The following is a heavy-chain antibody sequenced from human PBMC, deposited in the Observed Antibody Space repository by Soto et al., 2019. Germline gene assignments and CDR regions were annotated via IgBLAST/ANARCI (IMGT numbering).Heavy chain of an antibody. CDR3: AKDYNDGYCSGGRCLPNVFDP. V-gene: IGHV3-23*01. Sequence: EVQLLESGGGLVQPGGSLRLSCAGSGFTFSSYAMSWVRQAPGKGREWVSALSGRGGSTYYADSVKGRFTIYRDNSKNTLYLQMNSLRAEDTAVYYCAKDYNDGYCSGGRCLPNVFDPWGQGTLVTVSS. D-gene: IGHD2-15*01. J-gene: IGHJ5*02. CDR2: LSGRGGST. CDR1: GFTFSSYA.